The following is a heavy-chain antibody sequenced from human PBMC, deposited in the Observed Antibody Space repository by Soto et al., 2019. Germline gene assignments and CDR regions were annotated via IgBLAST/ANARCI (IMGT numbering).Heavy chain of an antibody. V-gene: IGHV4-61*01. CDR1: GGSVSSGSYY. CDR2: IYYSGST. CDR3: ARTFRGYSYGYFDWFDP. D-gene: IGHD5-18*01. Sequence: SETLSLTXTVSGGSVSSGSYYWSWIRQPPGKGLEWIGYIYYSGSTNYNPSLKSRVTISVDTSKNQFSLKLSSVTAADTAVYYCARTFRGYSYGYFDWFDPWGQGTLVTVSS. J-gene: IGHJ5*02.